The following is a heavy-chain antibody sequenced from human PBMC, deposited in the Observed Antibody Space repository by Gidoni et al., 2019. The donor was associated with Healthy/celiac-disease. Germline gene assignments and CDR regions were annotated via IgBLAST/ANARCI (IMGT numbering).Heavy chain of an antibody. J-gene: IGHJ3*02. V-gene: IGHV1-24*01. CDR1: GYTLTELS. D-gene: IGHD2-2*01. CDR2: FDPEDGET. CDR3: ATVGEYCSSTSCYAFDI. Sequence: QVQLVQSGAEVKKPGASVTVSCKVSGYTLTELSMHWVRQAPGKGLEWMGGFDPEDGETIYAQKFQGRVTMTEDTSTDTAYMELSSLRSEDTAVYYCATVGEYCSSTSCYAFDIWGQGTMVTVSS.